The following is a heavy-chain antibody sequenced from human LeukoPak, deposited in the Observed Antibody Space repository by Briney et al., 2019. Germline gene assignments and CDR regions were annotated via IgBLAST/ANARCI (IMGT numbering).Heavy chain of an antibody. D-gene: IGHD6-13*01. V-gene: IGHV4-59*08. CDR3: ARQGGYSSSPDF. CDR2: IYYSGST. J-gene: IGHJ4*02. Sequence: SETLSLTCTVSGGSISNYYWNWIRQPPGKGLEWIGYIYYSGSTNYNPSLKSRVTISVETSKNQLSLKLSSVTAADTAVYYCARQGGYSSSPDFWGQGTLVTVSS. CDR1: GGSISNYY.